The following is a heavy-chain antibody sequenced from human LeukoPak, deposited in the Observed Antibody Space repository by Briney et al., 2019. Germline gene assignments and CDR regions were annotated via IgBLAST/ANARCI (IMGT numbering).Heavy chain of an antibody. V-gene: IGHV3-11*01. D-gene: IGHD6-19*01. CDR1: GFTFSNYY. CDR2: ISSSGSTI. CDR3: WGGGVCSSCWCQDY. Sequence: RAGGTLRLSCAASGFTFSNYYMSWIRQAPGKGLEWVSYISSSGSTIYNAASEKGRFIISSDNTNNSLHLQRNILAADDTAEYYCWGGGVCSSCWCQDYWGQGTLVTVSS. J-gene: IGHJ4*02.